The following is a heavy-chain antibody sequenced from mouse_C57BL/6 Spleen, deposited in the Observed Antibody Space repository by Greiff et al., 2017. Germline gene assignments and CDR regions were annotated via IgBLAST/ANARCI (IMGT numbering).Heavy chain of an antibody. Sequence: QVQLQQSGAELVKPGASVKLSCKASGYTFTEYTIHWVKQRSGQGLEWIGWFYPGSGSIKYNEKFKDKATLTADKSSSTVSMELSRLASEDSVVDVCARHEDGGYEGGEDWFAYWGQGTLVTVSA. J-gene: IGHJ3*01. CDR3: ARHEDGGYEGGEDWFAY. D-gene: IGHD2-2*01. CDR2: FYPGSGSI. V-gene: IGHV1-62-2*01. CDR1: GYTFTEYT.